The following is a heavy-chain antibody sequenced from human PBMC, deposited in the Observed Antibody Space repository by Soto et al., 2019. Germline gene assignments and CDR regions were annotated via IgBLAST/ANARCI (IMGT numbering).Heavy chain of an antibody. D-gene: IGHD2-2*02. CDR1: GGSFSVYD. J-gene: IGHJ5*02. CDR2: INHSGST. V-gene: IGHV4-34*01. Sequence: PSESLSLTCAVYGGSFSVYDWSWIRQPPGKGLEWIGEINHSGSTNYNPFLKSRVTISVDTSKNQFSLKLSSVTAADTAVYYCASFVVVPAAISSSGWFDPWGQGTLVTGSS. CDR3: ASFVVVPAAISSSGWFDP.